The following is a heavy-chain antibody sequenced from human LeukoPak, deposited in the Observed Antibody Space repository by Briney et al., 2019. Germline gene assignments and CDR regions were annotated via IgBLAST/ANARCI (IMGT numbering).Heavy chain of an antibody. D-gene: IGHD1-20*01. J-gene: IGHJ6*03. CDR2: IWYGGSNK. V-gene: IGHV3-30*02. Sequence: GGSLRLSCAASGFTFSSYGMHWVRQAPGKGLEWVAVIWYGGSNKYYADSVKGRFTISRDNSKNTLYLQMNSLRAEDTAVYYCAKDRGNWNLWYYMDVWGKGPTVTVSS. CDR1: GFTFSSYG. CDR3: AKDRGNWNLWYYMDV.